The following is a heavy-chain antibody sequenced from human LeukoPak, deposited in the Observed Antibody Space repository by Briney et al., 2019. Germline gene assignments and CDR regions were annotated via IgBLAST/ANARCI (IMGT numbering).Heavy chain of an antibody. CDR1: GDTFTGYY. J-gene: IGHJ3*02. CDR2: INSNSGGT. D-gene: IGHD3-22*01. Sequence: ASVKVSCKASGDTFTGYYMHWVRQAPGQGLEWMGWINSNSGGTNYAQKFQGRVTMTRDTSISTAYMELSRLRSDDTAVHYCARGYYYDSSGYYGNGAFDIWGQGTVVTVSS. V-gene: IGHV1-2*02. CDR3: ARGYYYDSSGYYGNGAFDI.